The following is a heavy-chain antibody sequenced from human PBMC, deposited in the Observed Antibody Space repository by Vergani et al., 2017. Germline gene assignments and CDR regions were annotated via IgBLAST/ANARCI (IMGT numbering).Heavy chain of an antibody. D-gene: IGHD1-26*01. Sequence: EVQLLESGGGLVQPGGSLRLSCTASGFIFGNYAMSWVRQAPGKGLEWVSVISGSGSSTLYADSVKGRFTISRDNAKNTLYLQMDSLRAEDTAVYYCARDGWELLDYFYYMDVWGKGTTVTVSS. CDR1: GFIFGNYA. J-gene: IGHJ6*03. CDR3: ARDGWELLDYFYYMDV. CDR2: ISGSGSST. V-gene: IGHV3-23*01.